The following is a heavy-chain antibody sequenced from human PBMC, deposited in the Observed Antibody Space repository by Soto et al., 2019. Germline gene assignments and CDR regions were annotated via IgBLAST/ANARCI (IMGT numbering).Heavy chain of an antibody. CDR1: GGSFSGYY. D-gene: IGHD1-26*01. J-gene: IGHJ4*02. Sequence: PSETLSLTCAVYGGSFSGYYWSWIRQPPGKGLEWIGEINHSGSTDYNPSLKSRVTISVDTSKNQFSLKLSSVTAADTAVYYCAGSGSYYYCDYWGQGTLVTVSS. CDR2: INHSGST. CDR3: AGSGSYYYCDY. V-gene: IGHV4-34*01.